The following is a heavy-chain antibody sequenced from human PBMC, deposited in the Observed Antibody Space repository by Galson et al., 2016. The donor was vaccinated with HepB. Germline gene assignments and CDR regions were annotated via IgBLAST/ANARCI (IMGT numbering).Heavy chain of an antibody. Sequence: SLRLSCAASGFTFDDYAMHWVRQAPGKGLEWVSGISWSERTVVYADFVRGRFTISRDNAKNSLYLQMNSLTTEDTALYYCAKASAPATTSSPINYWGQGTLVTVSS. CDR3: AKASAPATTSSPINY. CDR1: GFTFDDYA. J-gene: IGHJ4*02. V-gene: IGHV3-9*01. D-gene: IGHD1-26*01. CDR2: ISWSERTV.